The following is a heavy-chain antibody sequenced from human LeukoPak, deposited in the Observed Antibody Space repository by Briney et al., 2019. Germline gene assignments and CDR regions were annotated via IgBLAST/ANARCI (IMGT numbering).Heavy chain of an antibody. Sequence: SETLSLTCTASGVSFSSHYCNWFRQPPAKPLERIGYFSYSGSINYNPSLKSRVTISVDTSKNEFSLKLISVTAADTAVYYCARGDDYKSTFFDPWGQGTLVTVSS. J-gene: IGHJ5*02. V-gene: IGHV4-59*11. D-gene: IGHD5-24*01. CDR1: GVSFSSHY. CDR2: FSYSGSI. CDR3: ARGDDYKSTFFDP.